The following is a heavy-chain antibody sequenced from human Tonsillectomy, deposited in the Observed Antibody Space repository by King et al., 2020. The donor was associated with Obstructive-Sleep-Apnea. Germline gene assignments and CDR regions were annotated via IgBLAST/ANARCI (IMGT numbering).Heavy chain of an antibody. CDR2: VDPGDSYA. CDR3: ATSVSPIEY. D-gene: IGHD2/OR15-2a*01. V-gene: IGHV5-10-1*01. CDR1: GYSFPNSL. Sequence: QLVQSGAEVKKPGESLRLSCKGSGYSFPNSLITWVRQMPGKGLEWMGSVDPGDSYADYSPSFQGHVTMSVDTYANTAFLQWSTLKASDTGMYYCATSVSPIEYWGQGTLVTVSS. J-gene: IGHJ4*02.